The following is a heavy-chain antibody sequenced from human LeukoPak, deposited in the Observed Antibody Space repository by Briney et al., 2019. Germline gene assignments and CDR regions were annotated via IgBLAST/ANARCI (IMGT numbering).Heavy chain of an antibody. J-gene: IGHJ4*02. CDR3: ARDTPDYGDYVGIDY. CDR1: GGSISSGDYY. CDR2: IYYSGST. Sequence: SETLSLTCIVSGGSISSGDYYWSWIRQPPGEGLEWIGYIYYSGSTYYNPSLKSRVTISVDTSKNQFSLKLSSVTAADTAVYYCARDTPDYGDYVGIDYWGQGTLVTVSS. V-gene: IGHV4-30-4*01. D-gene: IGHD4-17*01.